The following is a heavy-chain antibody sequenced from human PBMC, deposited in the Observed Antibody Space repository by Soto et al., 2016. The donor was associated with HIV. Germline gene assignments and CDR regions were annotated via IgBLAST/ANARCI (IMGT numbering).Heavy chain of an antibody. V-gene: IGHV3-15*01. CDR2: MKSISDGGTT. J-gene: IGHJ3*02. CDR3: TTGPDYDPFRVI. D-gene: IGHD3-3*01. CDR1: GFNFKNAW. Sequence: EVQLVESGGDLVKPGGSLRLSCTASGFNFKNAWMNWVRQAPGKGLEWIGRMKSISDGGTTDYAEPVKGRFIISRDDSKNTLHLQMFNLKTEDTAVFYCTTGPDYDPFRVIWGQGTMVIVSS.